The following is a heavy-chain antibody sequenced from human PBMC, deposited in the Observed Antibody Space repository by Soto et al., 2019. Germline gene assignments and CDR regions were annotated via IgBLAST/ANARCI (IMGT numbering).Heavy chain of an antibody. V-gene: IGHV3-48*02. D-gene: IGHD4-4*01. CDR1: GFTFSSYS. CDR3: ARGAYSNYGSAFDT. CDR2: ISSSSSTI. Sequence: LRLSCAASGFTFSSYSMNWVRQAPGKGLEWVSYISSSSSTIYYADSVKGRFTISRDNAKNSLYLQMNSLRDEDTAVYYCARGAYSNYGSAFDTWGQGTMVTVSS. J-gene: IGHJ3*02.